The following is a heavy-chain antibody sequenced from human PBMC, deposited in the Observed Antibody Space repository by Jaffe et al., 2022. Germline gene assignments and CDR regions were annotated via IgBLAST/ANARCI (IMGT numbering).Heavy chain of an antibody. CDR3: ARDFHSPDYGDYDFDWYFDL. J-gene: IGHJ2*01. CDR1: GFTFSSYS. Sequence: EVQLVESGGGLVKPGGSLRLSCAASGFTFSSYSMNWVRQAPGKGLEWVSSISSSSSYIYYADSVKGRFTISRDNAKNSLYLQMNSLRAEDTAVYYCARDFHSPDYGDYDFDWYFDLWGRGTLVTVSS. CDR2: ISSSSSYI. D-gene: IGHD4-17*01. V-gene: IGHV3-21*01.